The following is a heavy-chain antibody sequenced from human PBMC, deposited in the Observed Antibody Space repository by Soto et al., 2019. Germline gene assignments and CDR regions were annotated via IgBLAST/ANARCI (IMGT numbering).Heavy chain of an antibody. CDR2: IYYSGST. D-gene: IGHD3-16*02. J-gene: IGHJ3*02. V-gene: IGHV4-30-4*01. CDR1: GGSTSSGDYY. Sequence: SETLSLTCTVSGGSTSSGDYYWGWIRQPPGKGLEWIGYIYYSGSTYYNPSLKSRVTISVDTSKNQFSLKLSSVTAADTAVYYCARAPLYVWGSYRFNDAFDIWGQGTMVTVSS. CDR3: ARAPLYVWGSYRFNDAFDI.